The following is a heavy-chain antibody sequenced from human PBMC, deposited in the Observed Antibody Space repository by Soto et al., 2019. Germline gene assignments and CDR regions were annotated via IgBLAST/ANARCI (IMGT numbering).Heavy chain of an antibody. Sequence: SETLSLTCAAYGGSFSGYYWSWIRQPPGKGLEWIGEINHSGSTNYNPSLKSRVTISVDTSKNQFSLKLSSVTAADTAVYYCARGLVMKTGRNYYYYMDVWGKGTTVTVSS. V-gene: IGHV4-34*01. J-gene: IGHJ6*03. CDR3: ARGLVMKTGRNYYYYMDV. D-gene: IGHD2-2*01. CDR1: GGSFSGYY. CDR2: INHSGST.